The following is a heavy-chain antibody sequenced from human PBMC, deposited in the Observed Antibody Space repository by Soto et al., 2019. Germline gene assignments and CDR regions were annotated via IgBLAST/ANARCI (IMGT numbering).Heavy chain of an antibody. CDR3: ARDKSRYSVWSGYYAFDI. D-gene: IGHD3-3*01. Sequence: GGSLRLSCAASGFTVSSNYMSWVRQAPGKGLEWVSVIYSGASTYYADSVKGRFTISRDNSKNTLFLQMNSLRAEDAAVYYCARDKSRYSVWSGYYAFDIWGQGTMVTVSS. J-gene: IGHJ3*02. CDR2: IYSGAST. CDR1: GFTVSSNY. V-gene: IGHV3-53*01.